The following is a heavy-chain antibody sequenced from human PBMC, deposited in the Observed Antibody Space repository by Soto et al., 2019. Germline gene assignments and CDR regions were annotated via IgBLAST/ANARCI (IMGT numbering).Heavy chain of an antibody. CDR2: IYYSGST. CDR1: GGSISRYY. V-gene: IGHV4-59*01. Sequence: SETLSLTCTVSGGSISRYYWSWIRQPPGKGLEWIGYIYYSGSTNYNPSLKSRVTISVDTSKNQFSLKLSSVTAADTAVYYCARASGRHWAFDIWGQGTMGTVSS. D-gene: IGHD1-26*01. CDR3: ARASGRHWAFDI. J-gene: IGHJ3*02.